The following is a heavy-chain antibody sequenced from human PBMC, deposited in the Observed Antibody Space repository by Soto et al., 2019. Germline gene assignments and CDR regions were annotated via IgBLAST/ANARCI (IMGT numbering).Heavy chain of an antibody. V-gene: IGHV4-39*01. CDR3: ARGTNDYYDSSGWFDP. CDR1: GGSIRSSSYY. D-gene: IGHD3-22*01. J-gene: IGHJ5*02. CDR2: IYYSGST. Sequence: SETLSLTCTVSGGSIRSSSYYWGWIRQPPGKGLEWIGSIYYSGSTYYNPSLKSRVTISVDTSKNQFSLKLSSVTAADTAVYYCARGTNDYYDSSGWFDPWGQGTLVTVSS.